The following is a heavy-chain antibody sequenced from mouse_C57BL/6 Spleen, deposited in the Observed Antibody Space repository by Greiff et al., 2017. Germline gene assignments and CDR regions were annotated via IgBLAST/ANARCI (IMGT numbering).Heavy chain of an antibody. J-gene: IGHJ4*01. CDR3: TRDQGTTVVATDYAMDD. V-gene: IGHV5-9-1*02. Sequence: EVQGVESGEGLVKPGGSLKLSCAASGFTFSSYAMSWVRQTPEKRLEWVAYISSGGDYIYYADTVKGRFTISRDNARNTLYLQMSSLKSEDTAMYYCTRDQGTTVVATDYAMDDWGQGTSVTVSS. CDR2: ISSGGDYI. D-gene: IGHD1-1*01. CDR1: GFTFSSYA.